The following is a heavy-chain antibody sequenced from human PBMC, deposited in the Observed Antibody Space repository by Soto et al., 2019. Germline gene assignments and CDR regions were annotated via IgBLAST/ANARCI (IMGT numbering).Heavy chain of an antibody. J-gene: IGHJ4*02. Sequence: PSETLSLTCTVSGGSISSYYWSWIRQPPGKGLEWIGYIYYSGSTNYNPSLKSRVTISVDTSKNQFSLKLSSVTAADTAVYYCARQVQGSGWYYFDYWGQGTLVTVSS. CDR2: IYYSGST. CDR1: GGSISSYY. D-gene: IGHD6-19*01. V-gene: IGHV4-59*08. CDR3: ARQVQGSGWYYFDY.